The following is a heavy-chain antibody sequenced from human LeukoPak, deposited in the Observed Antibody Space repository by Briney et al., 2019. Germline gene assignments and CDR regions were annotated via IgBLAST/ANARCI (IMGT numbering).Heavy chain of an antibody. CDR1: GFTFDDYG. CDR2: INWNGGST. V-gene: IGHV3-20*04. Sequence: GGSLRLSCAASGFTFDDYGMSWVPQAPGKGLEWVSGINWNGGSTVYADSVKGRFTISRDNAKNSLYLQMNSLRAEDRALYYCARAQGRYYDSSGYSFDYWGQGTLVTVSS. D-gene: IGHD3-22*01. CDR3: ARAQGRYYDSSGYSFDY. J-gene: IGHJ4*02.